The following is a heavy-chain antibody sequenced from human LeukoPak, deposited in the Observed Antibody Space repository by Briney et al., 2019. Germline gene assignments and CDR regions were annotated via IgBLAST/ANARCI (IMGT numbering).Heavy chain of an antibody. CDR1: GGSISNYY. CDR3: ARWVGATWFDP. J-gene: IGHJ5*02. V-gene: IGHV4-59*08. D-gene: IGHD1-26*01. CDR2: ICYSGST. Sequence: SETLSLTCTVSGGSISNYYWSWIRQPPGKGLEWIGYICYSGSTNYNPSLKSRVTISVDTSKNQFSLKLSSVTAADTAVYYCARWVGATWFDPCGQGTLVTVSS.